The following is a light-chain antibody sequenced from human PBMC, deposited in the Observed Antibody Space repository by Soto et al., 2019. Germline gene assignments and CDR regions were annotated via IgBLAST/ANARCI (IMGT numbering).Light chain of an antibody. Sequence: QSALTQPASVSGSPGQSITISCTGTSSDVGGYNYVSWYQQHPDKAPKLMIYEVSNRPSGVSNRFSGSKSGNTASLTISGLQAEDEADYYCSLYTSSSTLYVFGTGTKVTVL. V-gene: IGLV2-14*01. CDR1: SSDVGGYNY. J-gene: IGLJ1*01. CDR2: EVS. CDR3: SLYTSSSTLYV.